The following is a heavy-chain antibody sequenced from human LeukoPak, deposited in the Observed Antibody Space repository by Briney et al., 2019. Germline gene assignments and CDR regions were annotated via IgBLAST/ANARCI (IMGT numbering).Heavy chain of an antibody. CDR2: ISYNGTN. Sequence: ASDTLSLTFTVTGASVYSSSYLWGWIRQTPGKPLQGIASISYNGTNYYNPSLRSRATISVGTSKNQCSLKLSSVTAADTAVYYCARQRPQRSMVRGVFRSKETYYFDYWGQGTLVTVSS. J-gene: IGHJ4*02. CDR3: ARQRPQRSMVRGVFRSKETYYFDY. D-gene: IGHD3-10*01. CDR1: GASVYSSSYL. V-gene: IGHV4-39*01.